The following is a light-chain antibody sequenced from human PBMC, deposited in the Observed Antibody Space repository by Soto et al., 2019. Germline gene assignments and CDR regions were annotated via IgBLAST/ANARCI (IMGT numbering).Light chain of an antibody. Sequence: IQMTQSPSTLSASVGDRFTITCLASQSISNFLACYQQKPGKVPKLLMYGASTLPSGVPSRFSGSGSGTDFTLTISSLQPEDVATYYCQNYHSAPWTFGQGTKVDIK. J-gene: IGKJ1*01. CDR1: QSISNF. CDR3: QNYHSAPWT. V-gene: IGKV1-27*01. CDR2: GAS.